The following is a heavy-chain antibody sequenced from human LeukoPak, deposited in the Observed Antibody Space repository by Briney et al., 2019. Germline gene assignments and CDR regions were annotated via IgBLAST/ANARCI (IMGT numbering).Heavy chain of an antibody. CDR3: ARGKNYHYYYYYMDV. D-gene: IGHD1-7*01. CDR1: GFTFDDYG. CDR2: INWNGGST. Sequence: GGSLRLSCAASGFTFDDYGMSWVRQAPGKGLEWVSGINWNGGSTGYADSVKGRFTISRDNAKNSLYLHMNSLRAEDTALYYCARGKNYHYYYYYMDVWGKGTTVTVSS. V-gene: IGHV3-20*04. J-gene: IGHJ6*03.